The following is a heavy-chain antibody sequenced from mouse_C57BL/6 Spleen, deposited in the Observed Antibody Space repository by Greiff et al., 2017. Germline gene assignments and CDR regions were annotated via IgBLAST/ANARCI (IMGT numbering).Heavy chain of an antibody. Sequence: VKLMESGPGLVQPSQSLSITCTVSGFPLTSYGVHWVRQSPGKGLEWLGVIWRGGSTDYNATFMSRQSITKDNSKSQVLFKMNSLQADDTAIYYCAKPDGNYDYFDYWGQGTTLTVSA. J-gene: IGHJ2*01. V-gene: IGHV2-5*01. D-gene: IGHD2-1*01. CDR1: GFPLTSYG. CDR3: AKPDGNYDYFDY. CDR2: IWRGGST.